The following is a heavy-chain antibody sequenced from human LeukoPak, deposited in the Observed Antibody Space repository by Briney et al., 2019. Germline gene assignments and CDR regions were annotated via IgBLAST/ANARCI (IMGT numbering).Heavy chain of an antibody. D-gene: IGHD2-15*01. CDR3: AREMGGYCSGGSCCNYFDY. V-gene: IGHV1-69*05. CDR1: GGTFSSYA. Sequence: SVKVSCKASGGTFSSYAISWVRQAPGQGLEWMGGIIPIFGTANYAQKFQGRVTITTDESTSTAYMELSSLRSEDTAVYYCAREMGGYCSGGSCCNYFDYWGQGTLVTVSS. J-gene: IGHJ4*02. CDR2: IIPIFGTA.